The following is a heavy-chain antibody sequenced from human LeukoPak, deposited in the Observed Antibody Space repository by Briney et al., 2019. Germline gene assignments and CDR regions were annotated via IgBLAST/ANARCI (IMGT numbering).Heavy chain of an antibody. CDR3: AREVQARRTVAGRFHYYYYMDV. CDR2: INSDGSST. D-gene: IGHD6-19*01. CDR1: GFTFSNYW. V-gene: IGHV3-74*01. Sequence: GGSLRLSCAASGFTFSNYWMHWVRQAPGKGLVWVSRINSDGSSTSYADSVKGRFTISRDNAKNTLYLQMNSLRAEDTAVYYCAREVQARRTVAGRFHYYYYMDVWGKGTTVTVSS. J-gene: IGHJ6*03.